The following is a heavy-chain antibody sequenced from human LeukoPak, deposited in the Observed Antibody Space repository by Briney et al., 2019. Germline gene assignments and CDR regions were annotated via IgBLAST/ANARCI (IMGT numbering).Heavy chain of an antibody. CDR1: GGSIGTYY. J-gene: IGHJ3*02. CDR2: IYYSGS. V-gene: IGHV4-59*08. CDR3: ARQGDAFDI. Sequence: SSETLSLTCTVSGGSIGTYYWSWIRQPPGKGLEWIGCIYYSGSNYNPSLKSRVTISVDTSKNQFSLKLSSVTAADTAVYYCARQGDAFDIWGQGTMVTVSS.